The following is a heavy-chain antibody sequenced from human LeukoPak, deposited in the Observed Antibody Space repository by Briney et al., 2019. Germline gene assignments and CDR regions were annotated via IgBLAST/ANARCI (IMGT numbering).Heavy chain of an antibody. CDR1: VYTFTGYY. CDR2: INPNSGGT. J-gene: IGHJ4*02. CDR3: ARDYVHYDYVWGSYRLNY. Sequence: GASVKVSCKASVYTFTGYYMHWVRQAPGQGLEWMGWINPNSGGTNYAQKFQGRVTMTRDTSISTAYMELSRLRSDDTAVYYCARDYVHYDYVWGSYRLNYWGQGTLVTVSS. D-gene: IGHD3-16*02. V-gene: IGHV1-2*02.